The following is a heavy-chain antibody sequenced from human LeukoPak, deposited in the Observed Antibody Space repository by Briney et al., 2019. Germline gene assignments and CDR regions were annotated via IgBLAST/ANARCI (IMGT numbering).Heavy chain of an antibody. CDR1: GGSFSGYY. J-gene: IGHJ6*02. V-gene: IGHV4-34*01. CDR3: ARGRPWYYYSMDV. D-gene: IGHD6-6*01. CDR2: INHSGST. Sequence: PSETLSLTCAVYGGSFSGYYWSWIRQPQGKGLDRIGEINHSGSTNYNPSLKSRVTISVDTSKNQFSLKLSSVTAADTAVYYCARGRPWYYYSMDVWGQGTTVTVSS.